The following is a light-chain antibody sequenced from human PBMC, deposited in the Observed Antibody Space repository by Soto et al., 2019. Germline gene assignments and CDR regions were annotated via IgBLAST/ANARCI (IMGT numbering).Light chain of an antibody. Sequence: QSALTQPASVSGSPGQSITISCTGTSSDIGGYNFVSWYHQHPGKAPKLLIYAVTNRPSGIPDRFSGSKSGNTASLTISGLQAEDGAVYYCASYTTSSTLVFGGGTKLTVL. CDR1: SSDIGGYNF. CDR3: ASYTTSSTLV. CDR2: AVT. J-gene: IGLJ2*01. V-gene: IGLV2-14*01.